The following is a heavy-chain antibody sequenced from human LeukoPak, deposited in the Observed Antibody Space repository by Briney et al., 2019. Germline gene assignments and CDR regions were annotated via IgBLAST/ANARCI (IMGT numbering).Heavy chain of an antibody. J-gene: IGHJ4*02. D-gene: IGHD3-10*01. Sequence: PSETLSLTCAVYGGSFSGYYWSWIRQPPGKGPEWIGEINHSGSTNYNPSLKSRVTISVDTSKNQFSLKLSSVTAADTAVYYCARGYVDRRGVDYWGQGTLVTVSS. V-gene: IGHV4-34*01. CDR2: INHSGST. CDR1: GGSFSGYY. CDR3: ARGYVDRRGVDY.